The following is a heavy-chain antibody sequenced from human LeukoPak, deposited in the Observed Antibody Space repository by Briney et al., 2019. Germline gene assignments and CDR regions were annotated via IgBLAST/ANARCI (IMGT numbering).Heavy chain of an antibody. CDR1: GGSISSGGYY. J-gene: IGHJ6*03. Sequence: SQTLSLTCTVSGGSISSGGYYWSWIRQPPGKGLEWIGYIYHSGSTYYNPSLKSRVTISVDRSKNQFSLKLSSVTAADTAVYYCARSRLQDYYYYMDVWGKGTTVTVSS. CDR2: IYHSGST. D-gene: IGHD4-11*01. V-gene: IGHV4-30-2*01. CDR3: ARSRLQDYYYYMDV.